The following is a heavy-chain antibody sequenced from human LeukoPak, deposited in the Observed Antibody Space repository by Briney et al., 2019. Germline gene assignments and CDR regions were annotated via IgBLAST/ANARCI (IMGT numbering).Heavy chain of an antibody. CDR3: VTPRIAVAGTVTDDY. Sequence: GGSLRLSCSASGFTFSSYAMHWVRQAPGKGLEYVSAISSNGGSTYYADSVKGRYTISRDNSKNTLYLQMSSLRAEDTAVYYCVTPRIAVAGTVTDDYWGQGTLVTVSS. V-gene: IGHV3-64D*09. J-gene: IGHJ4*02. D-gene: IGHD6-19*01. CDR1: GFTFSSYA. CDR2: ISSNGGST.